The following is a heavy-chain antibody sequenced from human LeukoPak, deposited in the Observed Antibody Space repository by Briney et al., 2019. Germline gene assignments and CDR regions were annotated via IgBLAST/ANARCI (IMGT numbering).Heavy chain of an antibody. Sequence: AGESLKISCKGSGYSFASYWIGWVRQLPGEGLEWIGIMSPADSNTKYSPSFQGQVTISADKSISTAYLQWSSLKASDTAMYYCARRGGSWSLDYWGQGTLVTVSS. CDR1: GYSFASYW. CDR2: MSPADSNT. D-gene: IGHD6-13*01. V-gene: IGHV5-51*01. CDR3: ARRGGSWSLDY. J-gene: IGHJ4*02.